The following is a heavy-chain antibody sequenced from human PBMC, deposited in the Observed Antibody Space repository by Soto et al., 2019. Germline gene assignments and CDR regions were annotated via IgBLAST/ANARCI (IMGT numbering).Heavy chain of an antibody. J-gene: IGHJ4*02. CDR2: ISSSSSYI. CDR1: GFTFSSYS. D-gene: IGHD5-12*01. CDR3: ARDTHIVATPGIFDY. Sequence: EVQLVESGGGLVKPGGSLRLSCAASGFTFSSYSMNWVHQAPGKGLEWVSSISSSSSYIYYADSVKGRFTISRDNAKNSLYLQMNSLRAEDTAVYYCARDTHIVATPGIFDYWGQGTLVTVSS. V-gene: IGHV3-21*01.